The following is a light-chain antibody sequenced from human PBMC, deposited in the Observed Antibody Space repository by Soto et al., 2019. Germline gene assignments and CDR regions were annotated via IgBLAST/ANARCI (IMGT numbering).Light chain of an antibody. V-gene: IGLV2-14*01. CDR3: SAYGSSSTLQFV. CDR1: NSDVGGSTY. Sequence: QSALTQPASVPGSPGQSITISCTGTNSDVGGSTYVSWYQHHPGEAPKLLMYDVTNRPSGVSNRFSGSKSANTASLTISGLQAEDEADYYCSAYGSSSTLQFVFGTGTKVTV. CDR2: DVT. J-gene: IGLJ1*01.